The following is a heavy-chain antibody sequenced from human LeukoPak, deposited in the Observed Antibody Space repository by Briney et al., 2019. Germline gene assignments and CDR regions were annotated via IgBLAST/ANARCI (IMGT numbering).Heavy chain of an antibody. D-gene: IGHD4-17*01. CDR1: GFSFSNTW. Sequence: GGSLRLSCAASGFSFSNTWMNWIRLAPGKGLEWVGRVKSKSDGGTAEYAAPVKGRFTISRDDSKSTRYVEMSSLKIEDTALYYCTPGGKDYVHWGQGTLVTVSS. J-gene: IGHJ4*02. CDR2: VKSKSDGGTA. V-gene: IGHV3-15*07. CDR3: TPGGKDYVH.